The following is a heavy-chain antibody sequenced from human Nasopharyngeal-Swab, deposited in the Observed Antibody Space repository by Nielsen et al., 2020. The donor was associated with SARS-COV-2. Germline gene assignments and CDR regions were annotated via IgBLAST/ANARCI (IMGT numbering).Heavy chain of an antibody. CDR1: GYTLTELS. V-gene: IGHV1-24*01. CDR2: FDPEDGET. Sequence: ASVKVSCKVSGYTLTELSMHWVRQAPGKGLEWMGGFDPEDGETIYAQEFQGRVTMTEDTSTDTAYMELSSLRSEDTAVYYCATDYTGTTDMDVWGKGTTVTVSS. CDR3: ATDYTGTTDMDV. D-gene: IGHD1-1*01. J-gene: IGHJ6*03.